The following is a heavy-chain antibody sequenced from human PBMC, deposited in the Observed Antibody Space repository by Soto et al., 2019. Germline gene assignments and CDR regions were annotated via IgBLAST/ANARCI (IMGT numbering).Heavy chain of an antibody. J-gene: IGHJ5*02. CDR2: IYYSGST. Sequence: PSETLSLTCTVSGGSISSGGYYWSWIRQHPGKGLEWIGYIYYSGSTYYNPSLKSRVTISVDTSKNQFSLKLSSVTAADTAVYYCARDQDYYGSGISPWGQGTLVTVAS. CDR1: GGSISSGGYY. D-gene: IGHD3-10*01. V-gene: IGHV4-31*03. CDR3: ARDQDYYGSGISP.